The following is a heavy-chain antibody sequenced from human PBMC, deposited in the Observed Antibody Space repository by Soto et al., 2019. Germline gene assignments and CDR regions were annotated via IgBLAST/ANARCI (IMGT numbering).Heavy chain of an antibody. Sequence: PSETLSLTCAVYGGSFSGYYWSWIRQPPGKGLEWIGEINHSGSTNYNPSLKSRVTISVDTSKSQFSLKLSSVTAADTAVYYCARAGLIAAAGTGEYRFYFDYWGQGTLVTVSS. CDR2: INHSGST. V-gene: IGHV4-34*01. CDR1: GGSFSGYY. D-gene: IGHD6-13*01. CDR3: ARAGLIAAAGTGEYRFYFDY. J-gene: IGHJ4*02.